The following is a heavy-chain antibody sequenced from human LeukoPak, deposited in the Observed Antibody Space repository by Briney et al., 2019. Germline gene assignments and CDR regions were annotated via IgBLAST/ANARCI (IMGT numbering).Heavy chain of an antibody. CDR3: ARDSGESSTHPIFDN. V-gene: IGHV3-23*01. J-gene: IGHJ4*02. CDR1: GFTFSTFA. CDR2: ISGTGGST. D-gene: IGHD2-21*01. Sequence: GGSLRLSCEASGFTFSTFAMSWVRQPPGKGLEWVSGISGTGGSTFYADSVKGRFTISRDNAKNSLYLQMNSLRAEDTAVYYCARDSGESSTHPIFDNWGQGTLVTVSS.